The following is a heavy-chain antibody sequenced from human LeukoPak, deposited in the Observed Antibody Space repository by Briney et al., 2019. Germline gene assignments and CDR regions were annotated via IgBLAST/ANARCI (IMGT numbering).Heavy chain of an antibody. V-gene: IGHV4-38-2*02. D-gene: IGHD4-11*01. CDR1: GYSISSGYY. J-gene: IGHJ4*02. Sequence: PSETLSLTCTVSGYSISSGYYWGWIRQPPGKGLEWIGSIYHSESTYYNPSLKSRVTISVDTSKNQIFLKLRSTTAADTAHYYCARAEINDYNRYWGQGILVIVSS. CDR2: IYHSEST. CDR3: ARAEINDYNRY.